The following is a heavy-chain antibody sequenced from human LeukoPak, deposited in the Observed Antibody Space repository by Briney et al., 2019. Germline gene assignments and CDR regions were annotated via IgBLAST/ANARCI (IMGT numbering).Heavy chain of an antibody. J-gene: IGHJ4*02. CDR1: GFMFSSYA. V-gene: IGHV3-23*01. CDR3: AKVGYGDLDH. Sequence: GGSLRLSCEASGFMFSSYAMTWVRQAPGKGLEWVSSISGSGEFTDYADSVKGRFTISRDNPENTVYLQMSSLRVDDTATYFCAKVGYGDLDHWGQGVLVPVSS. CDR2: ISGSGEFT. D-gene: IGHD4-17*01.